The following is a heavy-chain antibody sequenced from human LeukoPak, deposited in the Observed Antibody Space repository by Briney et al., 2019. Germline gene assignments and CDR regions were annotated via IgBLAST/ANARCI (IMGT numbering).Heavy chain of an antibody. V-gene: IGHV4-4*07. Sequence: SETLSLTCTVSGGSISSYYWNWIRQPAGKGLECIGRIYTSGSTNYNPSLKSRVTMSVDTSKNQFSLKLTSVTAADTAVYYCAREAEQGSGTYYHRAFDMWGQGTMVTVSS. CDR2: IYTSGST. J-gene: IGHJ3*02. D-gene: IGHD3-10*01. CDR3: AREAEQGSGTYYHRAFDM. CDR1: GGSISSYY.